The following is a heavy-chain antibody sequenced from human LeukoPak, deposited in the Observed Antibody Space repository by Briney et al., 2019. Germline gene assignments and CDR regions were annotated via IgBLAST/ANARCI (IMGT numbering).Heavy chain of an antibody. D-gene: IGHD3-22*01. CDR2: IYYSGST. J-gene: IGHJ4*02. CDR3: ARVADYYDSSGYPDC. Sequence: SQTLSLTCTVSGGSISSGDYYWSWIRQPPGKGLEWIGYIYYSGSTYYNPSLKSRVTISVDTSKNQFSLKLSSVTAADTAVYYRARVADYYDSSGYPDCWGQGTLVTVSS. V-gene: IGHV4-30-4*01. CDR1: GGSISSGDYY.